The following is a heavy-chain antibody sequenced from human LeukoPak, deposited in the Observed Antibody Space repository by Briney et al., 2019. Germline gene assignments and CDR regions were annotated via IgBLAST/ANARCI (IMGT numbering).Heavy chain of an antibody. D-gene: IGHD7-27*01. CDR2: INPNSCGT. Sequence: ASVKVSCKASGYTFTDNHMYWIRQVPGQGPECMGWINPNSCGTNYAQKFQGRISMTRDTSISTAYMELSRLTSDDTAIYFCARELGRNAFDIWSQGTMVTVSP. CDR1: GYTFTDNH. CDR3: ARELGRNAFDI. V-gene: IGHV1-2*02. J-gene: IGHJ3*02.